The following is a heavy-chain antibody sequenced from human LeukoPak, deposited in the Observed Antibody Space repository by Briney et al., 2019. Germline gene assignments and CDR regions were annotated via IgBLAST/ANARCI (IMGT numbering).Heavy chain of an antibody. CDR2: ISWNSGSI. Sequence: PGGSLRLSCAASGFTFDDYAMHWVRQAPGKGLEWVSGISWNSGSIGYADSVKGRFTISRDNAKNSLYLQMNSLRAEDTALYYCAKDIKGQDYGDYVLGAFDIWGQGTMVTVSS. J-gene: IGHJ3*02. CDR3: AKDIKGQDYGDYVLGAFDI. V-gene: IGHV3-9*01. CDR1: GFTFDDYA. D-gene: IGHD4-17*01.